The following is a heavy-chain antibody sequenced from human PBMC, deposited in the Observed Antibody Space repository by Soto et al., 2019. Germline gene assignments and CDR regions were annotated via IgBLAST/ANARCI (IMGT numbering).Heavy chain of an antibody. V-gene: IGHV3-48*01. CDR2: ISTSSSTI. CDR3: ARGEGGWFAP. CDR1: GFTFSSYS. Sequence: EVQVVESGGGFVQPGGSLRLSCAASGFTFSSYSMNWVRQAPGKGLEWLSYISTSSSTIYYADSVKGRFTISRDNVKNSLYLQINSLRAEDTAVYYCARGEGGWFAPWGQGTLVTVSS. J-gene: IGHJ5*02.